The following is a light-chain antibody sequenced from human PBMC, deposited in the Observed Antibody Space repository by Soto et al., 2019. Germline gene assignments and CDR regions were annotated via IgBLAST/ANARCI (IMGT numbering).Light chain of an antibody. J-gene: IGKJ1*01. CDR3: QQYNSG. CDR2: KAS. Sequence: IQMTQSPSTLSASVGDRVTITCRASQSISSWMAWYQQKPGKVPKLLIYKASSLESGVPSRFSGSGSGTEFTLTISSLQPDDFATYYCQQYNSGFGQGTKVEIK. V-gene: IGKV1-5*03. CDR1: QSISSW.